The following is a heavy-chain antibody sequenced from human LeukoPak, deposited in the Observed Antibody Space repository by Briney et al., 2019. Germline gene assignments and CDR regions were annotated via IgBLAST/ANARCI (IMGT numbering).Heavy chain of an antibody. CDR1: GYSISSGYY. CDR2: IYRSGST. V-gene: IGHV4-38-2*02. Sequence: PSETLSLTCTVSGYSISSGYYWVWIRQPPGKGLEWIGSIYRSGSTNYNPSLKSRVTISVDTSKNQFSLKLSSVTAADTAVYYCARSEINDYVKYWGQGILVTVSS. D-gene: IGHD3-16*01. CDR3: ARSEINDYVKY. J-gene: IGHJ4*02.